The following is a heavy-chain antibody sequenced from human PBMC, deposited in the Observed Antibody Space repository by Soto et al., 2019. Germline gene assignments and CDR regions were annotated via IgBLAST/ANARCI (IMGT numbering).Heavy chain of an antibody. CDR1: GFTFSSYG. CDR2: ISYDGSNK. V-gene: IGHV3-30*18. J-gene: IGHJ4*02. Sequence: PGGSLRLSCAASGFTFSSYGMHWVRQAPGKGLEWVAVISYDGSNKYYADSVKGRFTISRDNSKNTLYLQMNSLRAEDTAVYYCAKDRPPYDSSGYLTYYCDYWGQGTLVTVSS. D-gene: IGHD3-22*01. CDR3: AKDRPPYDSSGYLTYYCDY.